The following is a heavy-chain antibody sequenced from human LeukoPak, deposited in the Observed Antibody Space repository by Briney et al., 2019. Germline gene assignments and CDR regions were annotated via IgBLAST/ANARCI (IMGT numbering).Heavy chain of an antibody. Sequence: SETLSLTCAVYGGSFSGYYWSWIRQPPGKGLEWIGEINHSGSTNYNPSLKSRVTISVDTSKNQFSLKLSSVTAADTAVYYCARDNRVRGVDYWGQGTLVTVSS. J-gene: IGHJ4*02. CDR3: ARDNRVRGVDY. CDR1: GGSFSGYY. V-gene: IGHV4-34*01. CDR2: INHSGST. D-gene: IGHD3-10*01.